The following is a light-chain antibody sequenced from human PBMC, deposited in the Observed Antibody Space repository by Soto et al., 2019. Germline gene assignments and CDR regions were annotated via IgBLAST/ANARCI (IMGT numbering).Light chain of an antibody. V-gene: IGKV3-11*01. CDR1: QRVSSY. CDR3: QQYNKWPQT. Sequence: EIVLTQSPVTVSLSPGERATLSCRASQRVSSYLAWYQQKPGQAPRLLIYDASNRATGIPARFSGSGSGTDFTLPISSLQSEDIAVYYCQQYNKWPQTFGQGTKVDIK. CDR2: DAS. J-gene: IGKJ1*01.